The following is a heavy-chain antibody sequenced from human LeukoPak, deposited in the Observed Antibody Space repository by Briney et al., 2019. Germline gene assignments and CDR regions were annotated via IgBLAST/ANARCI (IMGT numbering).Heavy chain of an antibody. Sequence: PSETLSLTCTVSGGSISSSSYYWGWIRQPPGKGLEWIGSIYYSGSTYYNPSLKSRVTISVDTSKNQFSLKLSSVTAADTAVYYCARTSLGSTSSEPIDYWGQGTLVTVSS. CDR1: GGSISSSSYY. CDR3: ARTSLGSTSSEPIDY. D-gene: IGHD2-2*01. V-gene: IGHV4-39*01. J-gene: IGHJ4*02. CDR2: IYYSGST.